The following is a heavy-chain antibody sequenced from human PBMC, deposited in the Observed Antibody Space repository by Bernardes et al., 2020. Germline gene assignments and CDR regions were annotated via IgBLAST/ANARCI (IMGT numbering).Heavy chain of an antibody. D-gene: IGHD4-17*01. V-gene: IGHV3-48*02. CDR1: GFTFSSYT. Sequence: GGSLRLSCAASGFTFSSYTMNWVRQAPGKGLEWLANIRTTETTTHYADSVKGRFAISRDDADNSLYLQMNSLRDEDTAVYYCARDSHYAFDYWGQGALVTVSS. CDR3: ARDSHYAFDY. J-gene: IGHJ4*02. CDR2: IRTTETTT.